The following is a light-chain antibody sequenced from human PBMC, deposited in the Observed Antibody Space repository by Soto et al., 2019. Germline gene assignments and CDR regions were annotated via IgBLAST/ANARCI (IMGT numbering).Light chain of an antibody. CDR3: AAWDDSLNGHVV. CDR1: SSNIGDNT. J-gene: IGLJ2*01. Sequence: QCVLTQPPSASGTPGQRVTISCSGSSSNIGDNTVNWYQLLPGTAPKLLIYSNNQRPSGVPDRFSGSKSGTSASLAISGLQSEDEADYYCAAWDDSLNGHVVFGGGTKLTVL. CDR2: SNN. V-gene: IGLV1-44*01.